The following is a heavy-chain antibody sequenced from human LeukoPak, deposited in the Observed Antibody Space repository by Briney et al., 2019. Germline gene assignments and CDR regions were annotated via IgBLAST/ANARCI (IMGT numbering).Heavy chain of an antibody. V-gene: IGHV1-3*01. Sequence: ASVKVSCKASGYTFTSYAMHWVRQAPGQRLEWMGWINAGNGNTEYSQKFQGRVTITRDTSASTAYMELSSLRSEDTAVYYCARSFIVVVPAAVDYWGQGTLVTVSS. J-gene: IGHJ4*02. CDR1: GYTFTSYA. CDR2: INAGNGNT. CDR3: ARSFIVVVPAAVDY. D-gene: IGHD2-2*01.